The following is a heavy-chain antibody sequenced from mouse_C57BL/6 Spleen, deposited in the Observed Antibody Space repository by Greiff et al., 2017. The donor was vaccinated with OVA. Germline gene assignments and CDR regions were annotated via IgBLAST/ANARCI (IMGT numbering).Heavy chain of an antibody. J-gene: IGHJ3*01. CDR1: GYTFTSYW. D-gene: IGHD3-2*02. CDR2: IDPSDSET. Sequence: QVQLQQPGAELVRPGSSVKLSCKASGYTFTSYWMHWVKQRPIQGLEWIGNIDPSDSETHYNQKFKDKATLTVDKSSSTAYMQLSSLTSEDSAVYYCARKSSGYQFAYWGQGTLVTVSA. CDR3: ARKSSGYQFAY. V-gene: IGHV1-52*01.